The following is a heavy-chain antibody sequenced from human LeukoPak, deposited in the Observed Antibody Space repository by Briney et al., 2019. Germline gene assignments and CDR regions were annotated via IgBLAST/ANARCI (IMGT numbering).Heavy chain of an antibody. J-gene: IGHJ4*02. CDR2: IWYDGSKK. Sequence: GGSLRLSCAASGFTFSSYGMHWVRQAPGKGLEWVAVIWYDGSKKYYADSVKGRFTISRDNSKNTLYLQMNSLRAEDTAVYYCARGLRGSGWYSVYFDYWGQGTLVTVSS. CDR1: GFTFSSYG. CDR3: ARGLRGSGWYSVYFDY. V-gene: IGHV3-33*01. D-gene: IGHD6-19*01.